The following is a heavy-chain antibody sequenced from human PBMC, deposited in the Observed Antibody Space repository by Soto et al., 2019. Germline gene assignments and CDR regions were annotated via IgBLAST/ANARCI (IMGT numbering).Heavy chain of an antibody. CDR2: ISASGGTT. J-gene: IGHJ4*02. V-gene: IGHV3-23*01. CDR3: AKDRSVWGATAFDY. D-gene: IGHD3-16*01. CDR1: GFTFSTFA. Sequence: PGGSLRLSCAASGFTFSTFAINWVRQAPGKGLEWVSAISASGGTTHYADSVKGRFTISRDNSKNSLYLEMNSLRADDTAVYYCAKDRSVWGATAFDYWGQGTLVTVSS.